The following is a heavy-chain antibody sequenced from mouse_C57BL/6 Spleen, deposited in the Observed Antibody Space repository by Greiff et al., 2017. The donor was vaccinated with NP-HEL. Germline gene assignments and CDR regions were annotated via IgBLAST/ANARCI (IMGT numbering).Heavy chain of an antibody. CDR1: GYTFTEYT. J-gene: IGHJ3*01. CDR3: ARHEEGYYYGSSYPPFAY. CDR2: FYPGSGSI. Sequence: QVQLKQSGAELVKPGASVKLSCKASGYTFTEYTIHWVKQRSGQGLEWIGWFYPGSGSIKYNEKFKDKATLTADKSSSTVYMELSRLTSEDSAVYFCARHEEGYYYGSSYPPFAYWGQGTLVTVSA. D-gene: IGHD1-1*01. V-gene: IGHV1-62-2*01.